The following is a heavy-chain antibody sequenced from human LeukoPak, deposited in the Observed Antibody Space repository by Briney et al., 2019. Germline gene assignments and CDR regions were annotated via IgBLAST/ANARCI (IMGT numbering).Heavy chain of an antibody. V-gene: IGHV4-59*01. J-gene: IGHJ6*03. CDR3: ARTYYMDV. CDR1: GGSISSYY. CDR2: IYYSGST. Sequence: SETLSLTCTVSGGSISSYYWSWIRQPPRKGLEWIGYIYYSGSTNYNPSLKSRVTISVDTSKNQFSLQLSSVTAADTAVYYCARTYYMDVWGKGTTVTVSS.